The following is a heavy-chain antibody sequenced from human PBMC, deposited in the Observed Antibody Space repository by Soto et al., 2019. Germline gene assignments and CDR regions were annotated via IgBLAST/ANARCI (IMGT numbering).Heavy chain of an antibody. V-gene: IGHV1-8*01. CDR2: MNPNSGNT. J-gene: IGHJ4*02. CDR1: GYTFTIYD. Sequence: ASVKVSCKASGYTFTIYDINWVRQATGQGLEWMGWMNPNSGNTGYAQKFQGRVTMTRNTSISTAYMELSSLRSEDTAVYYCAGTDLTEGYYFDYWGQGTLVTVSS. D-gene: IGHD1-1*01. CDR3: AGTDLTEGYYFDY.